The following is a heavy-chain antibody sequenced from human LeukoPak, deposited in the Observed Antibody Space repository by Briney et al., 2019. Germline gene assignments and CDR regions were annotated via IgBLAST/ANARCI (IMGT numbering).Heavy chain of an antibody. V-gene: IGHV3-21*01. CDR2: ISSSSSYI. CDR1: GFTFSSYS. D-gene: IGHD4-11*01. Sequence: GGSLRLSCAASGFTFSSYSMNWVRQAPGKGLEWVSSISSSSSYIYYADSVKGRFTISRDNAKNSLYLQVNSLRAEDTAVYYCARWRYYGNYVDAFDIWGQGTMVTVSS. J-gene: IGHJ3*02. CDR3: ARWRYYGNYVDAFDI.